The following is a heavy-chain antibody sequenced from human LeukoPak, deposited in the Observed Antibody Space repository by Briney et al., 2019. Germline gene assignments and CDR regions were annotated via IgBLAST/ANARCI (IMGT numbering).Heavy chain of an antibody. J-gene: IGHJ4*02. Sequence: SETLSLTCTVSGGSISSYYWSWIRQPPGKGLEWIGYIYYSGSTNYNPSLKSRVTISVDTSTNEFSLKLTSVTAADTAVYYCARAYYSDSNAPYYFDYWGEGTLITVPS. D-gene: IGHD3-22*01. CDR3: ARAYYSDSNAPYYFDY. CDR2: IYYSGST. V-gene: IGHV4-59*08. CDR1: GGSISSYY.